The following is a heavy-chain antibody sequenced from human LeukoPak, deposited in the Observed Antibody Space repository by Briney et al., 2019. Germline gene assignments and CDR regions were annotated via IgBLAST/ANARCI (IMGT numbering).Heavy chain of an antibody. D-gene: IGHD5-24*01. CDR3: AKGEMATITYYFDY. CDR1: GFTFSNYW. J-gene: IGHJ4*02. V-gene: IGHV3-74*01. Sequence: PGGSLRLSCAASGFTFSNYWMHWVRQTPGKGLVWVSRINTDGSTSYADSVKGRFTISRDNAKNTLYLQMNSLRAEDTAVYYCAKGEMATITYYFDYWGQGTLVTVSS. CDR2: INTDGST.